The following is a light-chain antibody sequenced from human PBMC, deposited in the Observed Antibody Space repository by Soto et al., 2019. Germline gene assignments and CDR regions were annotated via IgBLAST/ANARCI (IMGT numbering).Light chain of an antibody. CDR2: EAS. CDR3: LLSYNDDRV. V-gene: IGLV7-46*01. CDR1: TGAVTSGHF. Sequence: QAVVTQEPSVTVSPGGTVTLTCGSSTGAVTSGHFPYWFQQKPGQAPRTLIYEASNKYSWTPARFSGSLLGGKAALTLSGAQPEYEADYYCLLSYNDDRVFGGGTKLTVL. J-gene: IGLJ2*01.